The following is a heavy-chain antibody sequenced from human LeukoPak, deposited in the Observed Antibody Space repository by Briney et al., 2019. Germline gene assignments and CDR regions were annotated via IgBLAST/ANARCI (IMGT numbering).Heavy chain of an antibody. CDR3: ARSELRYFDWLLGY. D-gene: IGHD3-9*01. CDR1: GYIFNSCA. Sequence: ASVNVFCKASGYIFNSCAMHWVRQAPGQTLECMGWINAGNGNTKYSQKFQGRVTITRDTSASTAYMELSSLRSEDTAVYFCARSELRYFDWLLGYWGQGPLVTVSS. CDR2: INAGNGNT. J-gene: IGHJ4*02. V-gene: IGHV1-3*01.